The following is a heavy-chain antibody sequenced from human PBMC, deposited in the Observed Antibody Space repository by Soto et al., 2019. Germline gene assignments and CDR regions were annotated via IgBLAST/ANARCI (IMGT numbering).Heavy chain of an antibody. J-gene: IGHJ4*02. CDR1: GFTFSNFG. Sequence: QVQLVESGGGVVQPGRSLRLSCAASGFTFSNFGMHWVRQAPGKGLEWVASISYDGNIKYSADSVKGRFTISRDNSKNTLYLQMNSLRGEDTALYYFATFWGPVTAAVDDYWGQGTLVTVSS. CDR2: ISYDGNIK. V-gene: IGHV3-30*03. D-gene: IGHD6-13*01. CDR3: ATFWGPVTAAVDDY.